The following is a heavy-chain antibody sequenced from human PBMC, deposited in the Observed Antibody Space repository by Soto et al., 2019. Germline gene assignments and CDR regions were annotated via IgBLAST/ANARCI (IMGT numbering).Heavy chain of an antibody. CDR1: GASISGFY. D-gene: IGHD1-1*01. Sequence: QVQLQESGPGLVKPSETLSLTCTVSGASISGFYWSWIRKSAGKGLEWIGRIYATGTTDYNPSLRRRVMMSVNTSKKQFSLKLRSVTAADTAVYYCVRDGTKTLRDLFDPWGQGISVTVSS. V-gene: IGHV4-4*07. J-gene: IGHJ5*02. CDR3: VRDGTKTLRDLFDP. CDR2: IYATGTT.